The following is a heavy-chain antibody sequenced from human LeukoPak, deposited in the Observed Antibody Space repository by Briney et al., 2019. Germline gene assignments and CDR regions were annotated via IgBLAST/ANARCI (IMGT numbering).Heavy chain of an antibody. Sequence: ASVKVSCKASGGTFSSYTISWVRQAPGQGLEWMGRIIPTLGIANYAQKFQGRVTITADKSTSTAYMELSSLRSEDTAVYYCARGYGDYGIDVWGQGTTVTVSS. J-gene: IGHJ6*02. CDR2: IIPTLGIA. V-gene: IGHV1-69*02. D-gene: IGHD5-12*01. CDR3: ARGYGDYGIDV. CDR1: GGTFSSYT.